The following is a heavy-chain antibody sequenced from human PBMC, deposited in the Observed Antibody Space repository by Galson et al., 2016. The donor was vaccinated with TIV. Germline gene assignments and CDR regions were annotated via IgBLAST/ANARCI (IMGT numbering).Heavy chain of an antibody. CDR2: MNPNSGNT. CDR1: GHTFTSYD. J-gene: IGHJ4*02. D-gene: IGHD6-13*01. Sequence: SVKVSCKASGHTFTSYDMNWVRQAPGQGLEWMGWMNPNSGNTSYTQKFQGRVTITRDTSASTAYMELSSLRSEDTAVYYCSSSGYSSSWWTFDYWGQGALVTVSS. CDR3: SSSGYSSSWWTFDY. V-gene: IGHV1-8*01.